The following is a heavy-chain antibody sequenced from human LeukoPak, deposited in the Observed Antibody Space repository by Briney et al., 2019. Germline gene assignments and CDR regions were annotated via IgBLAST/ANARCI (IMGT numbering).Heavy chain of an antibody. CDR2: IIPILGIA. V-gene: IGHV1-69*02. J-gene: IGHJ4*02. CDR1: GGTFSSYT. D-gene: IGHD2-2*01. Sequence: ASVKVSCKASGGTFSSYTISWVRQAPGQGLEWMGRIIPILGIANYAQKFQGRVTITADKSTSTAYMELSSLRSEDTAVYYCARVISCLGYCSSTSCFDYWGQGTLVTVSS. CDR3: ARVISCLGYCSSTSCFDY.